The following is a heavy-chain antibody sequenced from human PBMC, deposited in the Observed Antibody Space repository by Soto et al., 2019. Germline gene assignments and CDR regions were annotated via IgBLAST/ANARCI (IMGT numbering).Heavy chain of an antibody. D-gene: IGHD1-26*01. Sequence: QVQLQESGPGLVKPSQTLSLTCTVSAGSISSGGYYWSWIRQHPGKGLEWIGYIYYSGSTYNNPSLKSRVTISVDTSNNQFSLKLSSVTAADTAVYYCARGGIHYYAFDIWGQGTMVTVSS. J-gene: IGHJ3*02. CDR2: IYYSGST. CDR1: AGSISSGGYY. V-gene: IGHV4-31*03. CDR3: ARGGIHYYAFDI.